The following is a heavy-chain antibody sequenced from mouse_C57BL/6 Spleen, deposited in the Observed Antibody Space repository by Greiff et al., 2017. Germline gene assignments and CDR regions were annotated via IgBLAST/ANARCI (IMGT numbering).Heavy chain of an antibody. J-gene: IGHJ4*01. CDR1: GFTFSSYA. CDR3: TRDGGDYYAMDY. V-gene: IGHV5-9-1*02. CDR2: ISSGGDDI. Sequence: EVKLMESGEGLVKPGGSLKLSCAASGFTFSSYAMSWVRQTPEKRLEWVAYISSGGDDIYYADTVKGRFTISRDNARNTLYLQMSSLKSEDTAMYYCTRDGGDYYAMDYWGQGTSVTVSS.